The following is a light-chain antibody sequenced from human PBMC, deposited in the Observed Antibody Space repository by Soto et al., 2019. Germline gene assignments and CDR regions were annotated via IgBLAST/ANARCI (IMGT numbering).Light chain of an antibody. CDR3: QQRSNWPIT. V-gene: IGKV1-39*01. Sequence: DIQITQSPSSLSASVGDRVTITCRASQSISSYLNWYQQKPGKAPKLLIYAASTLQGGVPSRFSGSGSGTDFTLTISSLEPEDFAVYYCQQRSNWPITFGQGTRLEI. CDR2: AAS. J-gene: IGKJ5*01. CDR1: QSISSY.